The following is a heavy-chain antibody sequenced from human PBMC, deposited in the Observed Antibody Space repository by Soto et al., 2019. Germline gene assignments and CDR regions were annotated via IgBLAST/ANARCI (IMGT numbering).Heavy chain of an antibody. CDR1: GYSFTTYW. CDR3: ARCPFTGSFYSGFDY. V-gene: IGHV5-51*01. CDR2: IYPGDADT. D-gene: IGHD1-1*01. J-gene: IGHJ4*02. Sequence: GESLKISCKASGYSFTTYWFGWVRQMPGKGLEWMGMIYPGDADTRYGPSLQGQVTISADRSINTAYLQWSSLKASDTAMYFCARCPFTGSFYSGFDYWGQGTLVTVSS.